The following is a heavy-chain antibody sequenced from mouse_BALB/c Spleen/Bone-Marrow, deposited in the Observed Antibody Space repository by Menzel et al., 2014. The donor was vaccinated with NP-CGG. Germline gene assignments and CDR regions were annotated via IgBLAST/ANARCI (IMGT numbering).Heavy chain of an antibody. Sequence: EVQLQESGAELVKPGASVKLSCTASGFNIKDTYMHWVKQRPEQGLEWIGRIDPANGNTKYDPKFQGKATITADTSSNTACLQLSSLTSEDTAVYYCAVYDYEGFTYWGQGTLVTGSA. V-gene: IGHV14-3*02. J-gene: IGHJ3*01. D-gene: IGHD2-4*01. CDR2: IDPANGNT. CDR1: GFNIKDTY. CDR3: AVYDYEGFTY.